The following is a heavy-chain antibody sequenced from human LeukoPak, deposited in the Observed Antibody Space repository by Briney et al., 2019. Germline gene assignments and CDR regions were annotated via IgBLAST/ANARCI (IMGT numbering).Heavy chain of an antibody. CDR1: GGSISSYY. CDR2: IYTSGST. CDR3: ARGEDYYDSSGYWD. J-gene: IGHJ4*02. D-gene: IGHD3-22*01. Sequence: ASETLSLTCTVSGGSISSYYWSWIRQPAGKGLEWIGRIYTSGSTNYNPSLKSRVTMSVDTSKNQFSLKLSSVTAADTAVYYCARGEDYYDSSGYWDWGQGTLVTVSS. V-gene: IGHV4-4*07.